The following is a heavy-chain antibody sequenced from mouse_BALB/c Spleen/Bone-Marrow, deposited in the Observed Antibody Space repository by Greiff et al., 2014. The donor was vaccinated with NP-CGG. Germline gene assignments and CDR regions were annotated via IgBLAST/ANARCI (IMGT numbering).Heavy chain of an antibody. CDR1: GFSLINYD. CDR3: ATYSLYVMDY. V-gene: IGHV2-2*02. CDR2: IWSGGST. D-gene: IGHD3-1*01. Sequence: QVQLQQSGPGLVQPSQSLSITCTVSGFSLINYDAHWVRQSPGEGLEWLGVIWSGGSTDYNAAFISRLSISKDNSKSQVFFKMNSLQANDTAIYYCATYSLYVMDYWGQGTSVTVSP. J-gene: IGHJ4*01.